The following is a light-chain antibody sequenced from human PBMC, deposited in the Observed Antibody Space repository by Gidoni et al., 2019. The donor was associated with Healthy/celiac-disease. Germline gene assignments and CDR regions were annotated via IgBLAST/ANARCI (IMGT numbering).Light chain of an antibody. CDR3: QQSYSTPPLT. CDR1: QSISSY. CDR2: AAS. V-gene: IGKV1-39*01. J-gene: IGKJ4*01. Sequence: DIPMTQSPSSLSASVGDRATITCRASQSISSYLNWYQQKPGKAPKLLIYAASSLQRGVPSRFSGSGSGTDFTLTISSLQPEDFATYYCQQSYSTPPLTFXGXTKVEIK.